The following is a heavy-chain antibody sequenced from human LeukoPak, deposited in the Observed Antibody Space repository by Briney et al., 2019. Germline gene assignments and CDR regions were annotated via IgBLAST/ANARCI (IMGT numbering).Heavy chain of an antibody. CDR2: IYYSGTT. D-gene: IGHD4-17*01. Sequence: SETLSLTCTVSGYSISSSSYYWGWIRQPPGKGLEWIGSIYYSGTTYYNPSLKSRVTISVDTSKNQFSLKLSSVTAADTAVYYCARDRGDYVSSPYWYFDLWGRGTLVTVSS. CDR1: GYSISSSSYY. CDR3: ARDRGDYVSSPYWYFDL. J-gene: IGHJ2*01. V-gene: IGHV4-39*07.